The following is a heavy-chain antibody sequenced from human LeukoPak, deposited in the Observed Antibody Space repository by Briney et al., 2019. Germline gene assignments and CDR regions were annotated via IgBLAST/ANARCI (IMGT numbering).Heavy chain of an antibody. CDR3: ARERLSADSFDI. CDR1: GDSVSSNSTA. V-gene: IGHV6-1*01. J-gene: IGHJ3*02. D-gene: IGHD4/OR15-4a*01. CDR2: TYYRSKWYN. Sequence: SQTLSLTCAISGDSVSSNSTAWNWIRQSPSRGLEWLGRTYYRSKWYNDYTASVKSRITFNPDTSKNQFSLHLNSVTPEDTAVYYCARERLSADSFDIWGQGTLVTVSS.